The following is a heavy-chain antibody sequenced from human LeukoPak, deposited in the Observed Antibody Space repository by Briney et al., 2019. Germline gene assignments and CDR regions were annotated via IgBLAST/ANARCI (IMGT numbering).Heavy chain of an antibody. CDR3: AKDRTIALDY. Sequence: GGSLRLSCAASGFTFSSYEMNWVRQAPGKGLEWVAFIRYDGSNKYYADSVKGRFTISRDNSKNTLYLQMNSLRAEDTAVYYCAKDRTIALDYWGQGTLVTVSS. J-gene: IGHJ4*02. D-gene: IGHD3-9*01. CDR2: IRYDGSNK. CDR1: GFTFSSYE. V-gene: IGHV3-30*02.